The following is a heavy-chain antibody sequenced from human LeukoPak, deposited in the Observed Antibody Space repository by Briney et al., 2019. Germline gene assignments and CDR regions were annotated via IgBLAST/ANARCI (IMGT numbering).Heavy chain of an antibody. V-gene: IGHV3-21*01. CDR3: ARPSGPGAFDI. Sequence: GGSLRLSCAASGFXFSSYSMNWVRQAPGKGQEWVSHISSSSSYIYYADAVKGRFTISRDNAKNSLYLQMNSLRAEDTAVYYCARPSGPGAFDIWGQGTMVTVSS. CDR2: ISSSSSYI. J-gene: IGHJ3*02. D-gene: IGHD3-10*01. CDR1: GFXFSSYS.